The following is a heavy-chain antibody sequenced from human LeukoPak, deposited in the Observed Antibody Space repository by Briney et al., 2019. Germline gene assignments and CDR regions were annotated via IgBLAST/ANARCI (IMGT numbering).Heavy chain of an antibody. CDR2: TYYRSKWYN. Sequence: SQTLSLTCAISGDSVSSNSAAWNWIRQSPSRGLEWLGRTYYRSKWYNDYAVSVKSRITINPDTSKNQFSLQLNSVTPEDTAVYYCARCPWGSSGSTHNFDYWGQGTLVTVSS. V-gene: IGHV6-1*01. D-gene: IGHD6-19*01. CDR1: GDSVSSNSAA. CDR3: ARCPWGSSGSTHNFDY. J-gene: IGHJ4*02.